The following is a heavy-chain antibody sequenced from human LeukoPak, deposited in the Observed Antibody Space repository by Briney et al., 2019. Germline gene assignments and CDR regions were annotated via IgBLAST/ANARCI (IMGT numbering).Heavy chain of an antibody. J-gene: IGHJ4*02. D-gene: IGHD3-9*01. V-gene: IGHV3-21*01. Sequence: PGGSLRLSCAASGFTFSSFSMNWVRQAPGKGLEWVSSISSGGDYKHYADSVKGRLTISRDNAKNSLFLQMNSLRAEDTAVYYCARTYYDILTGYNPYFDYWGQGILVTVSS. CDR2: ISSGGDYK. CDR3: ARTYYDILTGYNPYFDY. CDR1: GFTFSSFS.